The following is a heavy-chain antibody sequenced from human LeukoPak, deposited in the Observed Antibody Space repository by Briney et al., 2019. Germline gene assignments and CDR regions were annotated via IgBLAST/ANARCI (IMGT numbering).Heavy chain of an antibody. V-gene: IGHV4-59*01. J-gene: IGHJ6*02. Sequence: SEILSLTCSASGGSISSYYWSWIRQPPGKGLEWIGYIYYSGSTNYNPSLKSRVTISVDTSKNQFSLKLSSVTAADTAVYCCASGRQQLAHYGMDVWGQGTTVTVSS. D-gene: IGHD6-13*01. CDR2: IYYSGST. CDR1: GGSISSYY. CDR3: ASGRQQLAHYGMDV.